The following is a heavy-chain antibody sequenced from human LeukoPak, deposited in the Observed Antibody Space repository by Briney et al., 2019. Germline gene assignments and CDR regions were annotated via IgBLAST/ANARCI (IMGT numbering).Heavy chain of an antibody. CDR2: MNPDSGNT. CDR1: GYAFNIYD. V-gene: IGHV1-8*01. Sequence: GASVKVSCKAPGYAFNIYDINWVRQATGHGLEWMGWMNPDSGNTGFAQKFQGRVTMTRNTSITTAYMELSSLRFEDTAVHYCAVHLPGDYLDRWGQGTLVTVSS. J-gene: IGHJ4*02. CDR3: AVHLPGDYLDR.